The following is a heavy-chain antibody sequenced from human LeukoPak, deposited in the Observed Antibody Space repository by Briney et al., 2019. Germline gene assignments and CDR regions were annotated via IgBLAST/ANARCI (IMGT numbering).Heavy chain of an antibody. Sequence: SETLSLTCTVSGGSISSSSYYWGWIRQPPGKGLEWIGSIYYSGSTYYNPSLKSRVTISVDTSKNQFSLKLSSVTAADTAVYYCARVPVYDFWSGYPSYYYYYYMDVWGKGTTVTVSS. J-gene: IGHJ6*03. V-gene: IGHV4-39*07. CDR3: ARVPVYDFWSGYPSYYYYYYMDV. CDR1: GGSISSSSYY. CDR2: IYYSGST. D-gene: IGHD3-3*01.